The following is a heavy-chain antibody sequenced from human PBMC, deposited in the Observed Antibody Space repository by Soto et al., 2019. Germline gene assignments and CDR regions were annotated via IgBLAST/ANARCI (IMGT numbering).Heavy chain of an antibody. J-gene: IGHJ5*02. Sequence: SETLSLTCTVSGGSISSSSYYWGWIRQPPGKGLEWIGSIYYSGSTYYNPSLKSRVTISVDTSKNQFSLKLSSVTAADTAVYYCATNLRTDNWFDPWGQGTLVTVSS. CDR3: ATNLRTDNWFDP. D-gene: IGHD1-1*01. V-gene: IGHV4-39*07. CDR2: IYYSGST. CDR1: GGSISSSSYY.